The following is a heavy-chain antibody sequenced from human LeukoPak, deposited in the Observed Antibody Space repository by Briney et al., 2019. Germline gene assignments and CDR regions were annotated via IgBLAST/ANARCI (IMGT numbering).Heavy chain of an antibody. CDR3: ARDKDSSSPSAYFDY. J-gene: IGHJ4*02. CDR2: ISCTGSPI. CDR1: GFIFSSYS. D-gene: IGHD6-13*01. Sequence: GGSLTLSCAASGFIFSSYSMNWVRQAPGKGLEWVSYISCTGSPISYADSVKGRFTISRDNAKNSLYLQMNSLRAEDTAVYYCARDKDSSSPSAYFDYWGQGTLVTVSS. V-gene: IGHV3-48*01.